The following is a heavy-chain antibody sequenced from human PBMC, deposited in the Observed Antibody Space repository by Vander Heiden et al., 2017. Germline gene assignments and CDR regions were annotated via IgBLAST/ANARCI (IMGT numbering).Heavy chain of an antibody. V-gene: IGHV2-70*04. CDR2: IDWDDDK. J-gene: IGHJ3*02. D-gene: IGHD7-27*01. CDR3: ARVGDWGSNAFGI. Sequence: QVTLKASGPALVKHTQTLTLTCTPSGFPLSTTGLRVNWIRQSPGKALEWLARIDWDDDKFYSTSLKTRLTISKDTSKNQVVLTLTNMDPVDTATYFCARVGDWGSNAFGIWGQGIMVTVSS. CDR1: GFPLSTTGLR.